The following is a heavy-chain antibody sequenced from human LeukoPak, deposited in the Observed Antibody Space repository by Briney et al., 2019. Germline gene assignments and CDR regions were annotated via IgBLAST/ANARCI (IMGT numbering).Heavy chain of an antibody. CDR1: GGSFSDYY. D-gene: IGHD2/OR15-2a*01. Sequence: SETLSLTCAVYGGSFSDYYWNWIRQPPGKGLEWIGEINHSGTTNHNPSLKSRVTISVDTSKNQFSLRLSSVTAADTAVYYCARGLRLPSRSTPAVPHVWGKGTTVTVSA. V-gene: IGHV4-34*01. J-gene: IGHJ6*04. CDR3: ARGLRLPSRSTPAVPHV. CDR2: INHSGTT.